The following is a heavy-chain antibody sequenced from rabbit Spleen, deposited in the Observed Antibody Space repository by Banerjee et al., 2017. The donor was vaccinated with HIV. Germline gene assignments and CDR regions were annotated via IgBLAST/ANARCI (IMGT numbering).Heavy chain of an antibody. CDR2: IDTGTGST. CDR3: ARDLVGVIGWNFNL. D-gene: IGHD1-1*01. Sequence: QEQLVESGGGLVQPEGSLTLTCTASGFSLSTYWICWVRQAPGKGLEWIGCIDTGTGSTYYASWVKGRFTISKTSSTRVTLQMTSLTAADTATYLCARDLVGVIGWNFNLWGPGTLVTVS. J-gene: IGHJ4*01. CDR1: GFSLSTYW. V-gene: IGHV1S45*01.